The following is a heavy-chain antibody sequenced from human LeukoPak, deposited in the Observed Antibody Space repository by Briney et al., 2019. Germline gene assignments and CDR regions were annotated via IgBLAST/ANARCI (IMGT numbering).Heavy chain of an antibody. CDR1: GYTFTDYY. J-gene: IGHJ4*02. D-gene: IGHD6-13*01. CDR2: INPNSGAT. Sequence: ASVKVSCKASGYTFTDYYMHWVRQAPGQGLEWMGWINPNSGATNYAQNFQGRVTLTRDTSISTAYMELTRLRSDDTAVYYCARDDSSSWYFDCWGQGTVATVSS. CDR3: ARDDSSSWYFDC. V-gene: IGHV1-2*02.